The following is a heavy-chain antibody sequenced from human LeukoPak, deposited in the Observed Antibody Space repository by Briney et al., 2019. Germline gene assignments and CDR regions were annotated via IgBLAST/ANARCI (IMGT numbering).Heavy chain of an antibody. D-gene: IGHD4-11*01. Sequence: SETLSLTCTVSGGSINNYYWSWVRQPPGAGLEWLAYIYYTGSTNYNPSLKTRLTISVDTSKNQFSLRLNSVTAADTAVYYCARDLLTTSAVEVPGYYYGMDVWGQGTTVTVSS. CDR2: IYYTGST. CDR1: GGSINNYY. V-gene: IGHV4-59*12. CDR3: ARDLLTTSAVEVPGYYYGMDV. J-gene: IGHJ6*02.